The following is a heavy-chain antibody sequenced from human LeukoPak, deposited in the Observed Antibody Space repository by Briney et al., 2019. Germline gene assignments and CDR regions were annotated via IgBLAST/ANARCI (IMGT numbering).Heavy chain of an antibody. V-gene: IGHV3-11*01. CDR1: DLIFNAYG. CDR2: ISSSGSTI. D-gene: IGHD3-10*01. J-gene: IGHJ4*02. CDR3: AKDLYGSEST. Sequence: PGGTLRLSCAASDLIFNAYGMSWIRQAPGKGLEWVSYISSSGSTIYYADSVKGRFTISRDNAKNSLYLQMNSLRAEDTAIYYCAKDLYGSESTWGQGILVTVSS.